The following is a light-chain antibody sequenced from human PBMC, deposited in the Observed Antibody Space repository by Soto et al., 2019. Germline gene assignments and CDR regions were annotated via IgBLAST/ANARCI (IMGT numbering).Light chain of an antibody. V-gene: IGLV1-47*01. Sequence: QSVLTQPPSASGTPGQRVTISCSGSSSNIGNNDVYWYQQLPGTAPKLLIYRNTQRPSGVPDRFSGSKSGTSASLAISGLRSEDEADYYCAAWDDSLVFGGGTQLTVL. CDR3: AAWDDSLV. CDR1: SSNIGNND. CDR2: RNT. J-gene: IGLJ2*01.